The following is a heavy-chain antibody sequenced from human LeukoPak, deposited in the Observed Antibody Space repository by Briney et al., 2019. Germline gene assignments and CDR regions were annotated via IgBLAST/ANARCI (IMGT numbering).Heavy chain of an antibody. D-gene: IGHD2-8*01. Sequence: GGSLRLSCAASRFAFSSYEMNWVRQAPGKGLEWVSYISGSGIKHYADSVKGRFTISRDNATNSLYLQMNSRIVEDTGVYYCAREDTGVAFDIWGQGTTVTV. CDR3: AREDTGVAFDI. J-gene: IGHJ3*02. V-gene: IGHV3-48*03. CDR2: ISGSGIK. CDR1: RFAFSSYE.